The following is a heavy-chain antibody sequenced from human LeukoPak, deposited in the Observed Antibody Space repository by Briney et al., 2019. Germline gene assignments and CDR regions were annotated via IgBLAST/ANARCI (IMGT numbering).Heavy chain of an antibody. CDR3: ARGGRDCSSTSCYGGYYYYYMDV. J-gene: IGHJ6*03. CDR1: GGSISSYY. CDR2: IYYSGST. Sequence: AETLSLTCTVSGGSISSYYWSWIRQPPGKGLEWIGYIYYSGSTNYNPSLKRRVTISVDTSKNQFSLKLSSVTAADTAVYYCARGGRDCSSTSCYGGYYYYYMDVWGKGTTVTVSS. D-gene: IGHD2-2*01. V-gene: IGHV4-59*01.